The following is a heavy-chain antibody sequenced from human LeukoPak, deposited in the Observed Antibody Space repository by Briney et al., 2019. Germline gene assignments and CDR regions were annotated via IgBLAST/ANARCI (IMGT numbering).Heavy chain of an antibody. V-gene: IGHV1-24*01. Sequence: ASVTVSYTVSGYTLTELSMLWVRPAPGKGLEWMGGFDPEDGETIYAQKFQGRVTMTGATSTDTAYMELSSLRSEDTAVYYCASVIVGAGPDAFYICGQGTMVTVSS. J-gene: IGHJ3*02. CDR3: ASVIVGAGPDAFYI. CDR2: FDPEDGET. CDR1: GYTLTELS. D-gene: IGHD1-26*01.